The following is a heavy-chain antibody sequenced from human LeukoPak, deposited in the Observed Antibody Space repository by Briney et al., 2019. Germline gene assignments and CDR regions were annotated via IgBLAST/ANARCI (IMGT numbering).Heavy chain of an antibody. CDR2: ISYDGSNK. Sequence: GGSLRLSRAASGFTFSSYAMHWVRQAPGKGLEWVAVISYDGSNKYYADSVKGRFTISRDNSKNTLHLQMNSLRAEDTAVYYCARPLAVGVLTYNWFDPWGQGTLVTVSS. D-gene: IGHD6-19*01. V-gene: IGHV3-30-3*01. CDR3: ARPLAVGVLTYNWFDP. J-gene: IGHJ5*02. CDR1: GFTFSSYA.